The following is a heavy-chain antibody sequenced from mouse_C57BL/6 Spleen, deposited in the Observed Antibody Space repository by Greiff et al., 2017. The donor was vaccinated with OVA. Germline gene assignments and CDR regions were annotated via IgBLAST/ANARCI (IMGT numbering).Heavy chain of an antibody. D-gene: IGHD2-4*01. CDR3: ARKGDYDGRDY. CDR2: LNPSDSYT. Sequence: QVQLQQPGAELVKPGASVKLSCKASGYTFTSYWMQWVKQRPGQGLEWIGELNPSDSYTNYNQKFKGKATLTVDTSSSTAYMQLSSLTSEDSAVYYCARKGDYDGRDYWGQGTSVTVSS. CDR1: GYTFTSYW. V-gene: IGHV1-50*01. J-gene: IGHJ4*01.